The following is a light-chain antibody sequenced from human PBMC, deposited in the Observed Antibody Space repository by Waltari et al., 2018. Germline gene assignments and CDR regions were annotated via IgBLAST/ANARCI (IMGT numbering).Light chain of an antibody. V-gene: IGLV3-21*01. Sequence: SYVLTQPPSLSVAPGKTARITCGGNDIGSKSVHWYQQRPGQAPVLVVYDESGRPSGIPERFSGSNSGNAVTLTISGGEAGDEADYYCQVWDSTSDHRVFGGGTKLTVL. J-gene: IGLJ3*02. CDR2: DES. CDR3: QVWDSTSDHRV. CDR1: DIGSKS.